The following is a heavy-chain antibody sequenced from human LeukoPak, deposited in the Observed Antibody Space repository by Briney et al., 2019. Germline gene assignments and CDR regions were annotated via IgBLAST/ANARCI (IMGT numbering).Heavy chain of an antibody. D-gene: IGHD3-10*01. CDR1: GFTFSSYA. CDR3: ARARGYYDSGSSNWFDP. Sequence: GGSLRLSCATSGFTFSSYAMHSVRQAPGKGLEWVAVISYDGTNKYYADSVKGRFTISRDNSKNTLYLQMHSLRAEDTAVYYCARARGYYDSGSSNWFDPWGQGTLVTVSS. CDR2: ISYDGTNK. J-gene: IGHJ5*02. V-gene: IGHV3-30*04.